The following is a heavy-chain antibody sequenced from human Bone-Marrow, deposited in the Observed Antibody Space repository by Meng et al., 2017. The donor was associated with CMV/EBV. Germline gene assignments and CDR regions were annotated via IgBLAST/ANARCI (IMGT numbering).Heavy chain of an antibody. Sequence: GGSLRLSCAASGFTFSSSWMHWVCQAPEKGLEWVADIKCDGSEKYYVDSVKGRLTISRDNAKNSLYLQMNSLRAEDTALYYCARDPLPPIVVVPAAMGDYYYGMDVWGQGTTVAVSS. CDR2: IKCDGSEK. CDR3: ARDPLPPIVVVPAAMGDYYYGMDV. D-gene: IGHD2-2*01. V-gene: IGHV3-52*01. CDR1: GFTFSSSW. J-gene: IGHJ6*02.